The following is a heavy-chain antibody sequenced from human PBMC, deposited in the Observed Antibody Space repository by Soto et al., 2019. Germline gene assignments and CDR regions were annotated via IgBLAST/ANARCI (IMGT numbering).Heavy chain of an antibody. CDR2: IDWDDDK. D-gene: IGHD3-9*01. CDR3: ARISASYDIVTGYSPDAMDV. CDR1: GFSLTSGMS. J-gene: IGHJ6*02. V-gene: IGHV2-70*11. Sequence: SGPTLVNPTQTLTLTCTFSGFSLTSGMSVSWIRQPPGKALEWLARIDWDDDKYYSTSLKTRLTISKDTSKNQVVLTMTNMDPVDTGTYFCARISASYDIVTGYSPDAMDVWGQGTTVTVSS.